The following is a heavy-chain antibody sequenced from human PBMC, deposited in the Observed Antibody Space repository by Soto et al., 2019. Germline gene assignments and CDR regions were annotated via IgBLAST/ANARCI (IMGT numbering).Heavy chain of an antibody. J-gene: IGHJ4*02. Sequence: ASVKVSCKASGGTFSSYTISWVRQAPGQGLEWMGWISAYNGNTNYAQKLQGRVTMTTDTSTSTAYMELRSLRSDDTAVYYCARDGKDIVATIGPSYFDYWGQGTLVTVSS. D-gene: IGHD5-12*01. CDR2: ISAYNGNT. V-gene: IGHV1-18*01. CDR3: ARDGKDIVATIGPSYFDY. CDR1: GGTFSSYT.